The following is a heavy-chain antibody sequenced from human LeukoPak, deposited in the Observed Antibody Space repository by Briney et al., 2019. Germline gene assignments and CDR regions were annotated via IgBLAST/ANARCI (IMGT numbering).Heavy chain of an antibody. CDR1: GGSISSYD. Sequence: SETLSLTCTVSGGSISSYDWRWIRQPPGKGLEWIGYIYYSGRTNYNPSLKSRVTISVDTSKNQFSLKLSSVTAADTAVYYCARQPGSGWYRFDYWGQGTLVTVSS. CDR2: IYYSGRT. V-gene: IGHV4-59*08. J-gene: IGHJ4*02. CDR3: ARQPGSGWYRFDY. D-gene: IGHD6-19*01.